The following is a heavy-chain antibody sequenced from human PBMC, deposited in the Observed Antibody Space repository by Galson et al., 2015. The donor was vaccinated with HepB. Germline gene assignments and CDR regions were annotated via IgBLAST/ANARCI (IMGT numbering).Heavy chain of an antibody. CDR3: ARDSEYCSGGNCDYGMDV. Sequence: SLRLSCAASGFTFSSYGMHWVRQAPGKGLEWVAVISYDGSNKYYADSVKGRFTISRDNSKNTLYLQMNSLRAEDTAVYYCARDSEYCSGGNCDYGMDVWGQGTTVTVSS. V-gene: IGHV3-30*03. CDR1: GFTFSSYG. CDR2: ISYDGSNK. D-gene: IGHD2-15*01. J-gene: IGHJ6*02.